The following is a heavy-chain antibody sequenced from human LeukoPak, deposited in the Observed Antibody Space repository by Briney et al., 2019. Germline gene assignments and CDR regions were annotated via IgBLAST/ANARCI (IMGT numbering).Heavy chain of an antibody. V-gene: IGHV4-4*09. CDR1: AASISNYY. CDR3: ASPRSGYRYTFDY. J-gene: IGHJ4*02. D-gene: IGHD3-22*01. Sequence: PSETLSLTCAVSAASISNYYWSWIRQAPGKGLEGIGYISTSGRTNYNPSLKSRVSISLDTSKNRFSLNLNFVTAADTAVYYCASPRSGYRYTFDYWGQGALVTVSS. CDR2: ISTSGRT.